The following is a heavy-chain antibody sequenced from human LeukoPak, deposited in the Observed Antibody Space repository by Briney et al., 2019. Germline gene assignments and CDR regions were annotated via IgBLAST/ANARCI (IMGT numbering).Heavy chain of an antibody. CDR1: GFTFSSYA. Sequence: PGGSLRLSCAASGFTFSSYAMSWDRQAPGKGLEWVSAISGSGGSTYYADSVKGRFTISRDNSKNTLYLQMNSLRAEDTAVYYCAKGSDIVVVPAAREGDWFDPWGQGTLVTVSS. J-gene: IGHJ5*02. D-gene: IGHD2-2*01. CDR3: AKGSDIVVVPAAREGDWFDP. V-gene: IGHV3-23*01. CDR2: ISGSGGST.